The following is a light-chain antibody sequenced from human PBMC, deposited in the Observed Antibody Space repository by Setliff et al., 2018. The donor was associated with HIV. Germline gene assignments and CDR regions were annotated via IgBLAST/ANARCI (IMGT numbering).Light chain of an antibody. CDR2: WAS. V-gene: IGKV4-1*01. CDR3: QQYYSIPPT. J-gene: IGKJ1*01. CDR1: QSVLYSSNNKNY. Sequence: DIVMTQSPDSLAVSLGERATINCKSSQSVLYSSNNKNYLAWYQQKPGQPPKLLIYWASTRESGVPDRFSGSGSGTDFTLTISSLQAADVAVYYCQQYYSIPPTFGQGTKVDIK.